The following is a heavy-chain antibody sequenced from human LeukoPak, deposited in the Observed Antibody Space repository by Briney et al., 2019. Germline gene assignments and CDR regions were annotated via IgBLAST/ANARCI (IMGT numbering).Heavy chain of an antibody. CDR2: ITSGSST. Sequence: GGSLRLSCEASGFTFSSYAMSWVRQAPEKGLEWVSTITSGSSTYYIDSVKRRFTISRDNAKNSLYLQMNSLRAEDTAVYYCARDWDIVVVPAAIGLFYYYGMDVWGQGTTVTVSS. J-gene: IGHJ6*02. D-gene: IGHD2-2*01. CDR1: GFTFSSYA. CDR3: ARDWDIVVVPAAIGLFYYYGMDV. V-gene: IGHV3-21*01.